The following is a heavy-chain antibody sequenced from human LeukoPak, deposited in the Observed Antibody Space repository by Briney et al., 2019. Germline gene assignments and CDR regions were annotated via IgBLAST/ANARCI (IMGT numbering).Heavy chain of an antibody. D-gene: IGHD1-26*01. J-gene: IGHJ4*02. CDR1: GFTFDDYA. V-gene: IGHV3-23*01. Sequence: GGSLRLSCAASGFTFDDYAMHWVRQSPGKGLEWVSAISGSGGSTYYADSVKGRFIISRDNSKNTLYLQMNSLRAEDTAVYYCAVTAWELLTPFDYWGQGTLVTVSS. CDR3: AVTAWELLTPFDY. CDR2: ISGSGGST.